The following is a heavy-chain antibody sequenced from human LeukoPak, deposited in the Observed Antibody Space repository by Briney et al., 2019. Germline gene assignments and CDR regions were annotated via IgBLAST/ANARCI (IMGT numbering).Heavy chain of an antibody. D-gene: IGHD6-19*01. CDR1: GFTVSNNY. Sequence: GGSLRLSCAASGFTVSNNYMTWVRQAPGKGLEWVSLIYSGGSTYYADSVKGRFTISRDNSKNTVYLQMNSLRAEDTAVYYCAKDISGWYGSFAFDIWGQGTMITVSS. CDR2: IYSGGST. CDR3: AKDISGWYGSFAFDI. V-gene: IGHV3-66*01. J-gene: IGHJ3*02.